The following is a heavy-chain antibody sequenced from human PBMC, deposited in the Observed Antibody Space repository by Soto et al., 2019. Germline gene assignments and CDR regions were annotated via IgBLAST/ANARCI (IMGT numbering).Heavy chain of an antibody. CDR3: ARVRIYTDNHPTFDY. CDR2: INPNSGNT. CDR1: GYTFTSYY. V-gene: IGHV1-8*02. D-gene: IGHD3-16*01. J-gene: IGHJ4*02. Sequence: ASVKVSCKASGYTFTSYYMHWVRQAPGQGLEWMGIINPNSGNTGYAQKFQGRVTMTRNTSIRTAYMELSSLRSADTAVYYCARVRIYTDNHPTFDYWGQGTLVTVSS.